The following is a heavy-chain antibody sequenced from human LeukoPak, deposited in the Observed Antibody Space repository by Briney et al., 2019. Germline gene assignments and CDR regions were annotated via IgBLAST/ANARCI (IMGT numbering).Heavy chain of an antibody. CDR3: AKDLYGDYGEYYFDY. J-gene: IGHJ4*02. D-gene: IGHD4-17*01. Sequence: GGSLRLSCAASGFTFDDYAMHWVRQAPGKGLEWVSGISWNSGSIGYADSVKGRFTIPRDDAKNSLYLQMNSLRAEDTALYYCAKDLYGDYGEYYFDYWGQGTLVTVSS. CDR1: GFTFDDYA. CDR2: ISWNSGSI. V-gene: IGHV3-9*01.